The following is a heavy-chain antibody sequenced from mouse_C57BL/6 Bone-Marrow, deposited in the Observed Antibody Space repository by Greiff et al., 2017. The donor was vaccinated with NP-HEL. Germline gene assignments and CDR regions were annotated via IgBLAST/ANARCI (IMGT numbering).Heavy chain of an antibody. V-gene: IGHV1-78*01. D-gene: IGHD1-1*01. CDR2: IYPRDGST. J-gene: IGHJ4*01. CDR3: ARDRGAYYYGSSYEYAMDY. CDR1: GYTFTDHT. Sequence: QVQLQQSDAELVKPGASVKISCKVSGYTFTDHTIHWMKQRPEQGLEWIGYIYPRDGSTKYNEKFKGKATLTADKSSSTAYMQLNSLTSEDSAVYFCARDRGAYYYGSSYEYAMDYWGQGTSVTVSS.